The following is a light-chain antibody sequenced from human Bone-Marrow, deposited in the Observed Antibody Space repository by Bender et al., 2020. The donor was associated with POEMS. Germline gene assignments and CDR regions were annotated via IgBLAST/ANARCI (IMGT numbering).Light chain of an antibody. Sequence: QSVLTQPPSASGTPGQRVTISCTGSSSNIGAAYDVHWYQQLPGTAPNFLLSGNTNRPSGVPDRFSGSKSGTSASLAISGLQSEDEADYYCAAWEDSLNGWVFGGGTKLTVL. CDR3: AAWEDSLNGWV. CDR1: SSNIGAAYD. CDR2: GNT. V-gene: IGLV1-50*01. J-gene: IGLJ3*02.